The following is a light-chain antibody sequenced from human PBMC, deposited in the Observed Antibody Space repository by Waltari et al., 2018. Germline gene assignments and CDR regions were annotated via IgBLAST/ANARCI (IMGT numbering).Light chain of an antibody. J-gene: IGKJ1*01. V-gene: IGKV3-20*01. CDR3: QQSATTPWT. Sequence: EIVLTQFPGTLSLSPGERATLSCRDSQSIGKDNLAWYQQKPGQAPRLLIRGTSSRDTGISDRLRGSGSGTDFTLTISSLEPEDFAVYYCQQSATTPWTFGQGTRVEI. CDR2: GTS. CDR1: QSIGKDN.